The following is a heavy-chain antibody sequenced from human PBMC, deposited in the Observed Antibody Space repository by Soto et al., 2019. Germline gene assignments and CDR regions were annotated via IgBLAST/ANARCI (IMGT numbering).Heavy chain of an antibody. J-gene: IGHJ6*02. D-gene: IGHD2-2*01. CDR1: GGSISSGDYY. CDR2: IYYSGST. Sequence: PSETLSLTCTVSGGSISSGDYYWSWIRQPPGRGLEWTGYIYYSGSTYYNPSLKSRVTISVDTSKNQFSLKLSSVTAADTAVYYCARVDCSSTSCYGGLFTYGMDVWGQGTTVTVSS. V-gene: IGHV4-30-4*01. CDR3: ARVDCSSTSCYGGLFTYGMDV.